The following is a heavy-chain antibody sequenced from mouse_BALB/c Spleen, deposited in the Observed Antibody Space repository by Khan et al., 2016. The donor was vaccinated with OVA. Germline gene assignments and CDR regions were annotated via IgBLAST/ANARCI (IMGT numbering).Heavy chain of an antibody. CDR3: ARELFTTVVATPFAY. CDR1: GFTFSNYA. CDR2: ISSGGSYT. Sequence: EVELVESGGGLVKPGGSLKLSCAVSGFTFSNYAMSWVRQTPEKRLEWVATISSGGSYTYYPDSVQGRFTISRDNAKNTLYLQMSILRSEDTAIYNCARELFTTVVATPFAYWGQGTLVTVSA. D-gene: IGHD1-1*01. V-gene: IGHV5-9-3*01. J-gene: IGHJ3*01.